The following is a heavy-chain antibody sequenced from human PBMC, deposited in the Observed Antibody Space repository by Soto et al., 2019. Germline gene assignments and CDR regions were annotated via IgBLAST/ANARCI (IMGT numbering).Heavy chain of an antibody. CDR1: GGTFSSYA. CDR3: ARVPRDSSGYYYQYFQH. D-gene: IGHD3-22*01. J-gene: IGHJ1*01. Sequence: SVKVSCKASGGTFSSYAISWVRQAPGQGLEWMGGIIPIFGTANYAQKFQGRVTITADESTSTAYMELSSLRSEDTAVYYCARVPRDSSGYYYQYFQHWGKGTLVTVSS. V-gene: IGHV1-69*13. CDR2: IIPIFGTA.